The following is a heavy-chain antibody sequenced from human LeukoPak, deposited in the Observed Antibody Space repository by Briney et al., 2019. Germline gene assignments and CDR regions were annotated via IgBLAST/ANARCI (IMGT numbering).Heavy chain of an antibody. V-gene: IGHV3-43D*03. J-gene: IGHJ4*02. CDR2: ISWDGSTT. D-gene: IGHD1-1*01. Sequence: GGSLRLSCAASGFTFDDYAMHWVRQAPGKGLERVSLISWDGSTTSYADSVKGRFTISRDNSKDSLYLQMSSLRAEDTALYYCAKKANGLYFDFWGQGTLVTVSS. CDR3: AKKANGLYFDF. CDR1: GFTFDDYA.